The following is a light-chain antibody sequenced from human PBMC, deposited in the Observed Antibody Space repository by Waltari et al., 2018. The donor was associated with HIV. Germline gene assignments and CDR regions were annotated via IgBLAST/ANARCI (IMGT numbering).Light chain of an antibody. Sequence: QSALTQPPSASGSPGQSVTISCTGTSSDVGGYNYVSWYQQHPGKAPQLMIYGVNKRPSGVPDPFPGPKSGNTASPTVSGLQAEDEAEYYCSSYAGSNNVVFGGGTKLTVL. CDR2: GVN. V-gene: IGLV2-8*01. CDR3: SSYAGSNNVV. J-gene: IGLJ2*01. CDR1: SSDVGGYNY.